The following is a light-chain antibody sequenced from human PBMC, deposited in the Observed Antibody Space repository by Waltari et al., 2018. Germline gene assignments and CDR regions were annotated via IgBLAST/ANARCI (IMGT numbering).Light chain of an antibody. J-gene: IGKJ2*01. CDR2: GSS. V-gene: IGKV3-15*01. CDR3: QQYNNWPPEYT. Sequence: EIVMTQSPATLSVSPGERATLSCRASQSVSSNLAWYQQKPCQAPRLLLYGSSTRATGIPAMFSGSGSWTEFTLTISSLQSEDFAVYYCQQYNNWPPEYTFGQGTKLEIK. CDR1: QSVSSN.